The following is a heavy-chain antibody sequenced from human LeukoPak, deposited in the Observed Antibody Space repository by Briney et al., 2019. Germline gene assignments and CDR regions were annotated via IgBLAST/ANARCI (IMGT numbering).Heavy chain of an antibody. J-gene: IGHJ4*02. Sequence: GGSLRLSCAASGFTFSSYAMSWVRKVPGKGLEWVSVISGSGDNTYYADSVKGRFTISRDNSKNMLYLQMNSLRAEDTAVYYCAKWKYSNSGIDDYWGQGTLVTVSS. CDR2: ISGSGDNT. CDR1: GFTFSSYA. V-gene: IGHV3-23*01. D-gene: IGHD6-6*01. CDR3: AKWKYSNSGIDDY.